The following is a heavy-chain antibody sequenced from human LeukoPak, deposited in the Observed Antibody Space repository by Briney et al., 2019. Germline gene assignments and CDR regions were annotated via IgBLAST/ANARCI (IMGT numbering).Heavy chain of an antibody. D-gene: IGHD6-19*01. CDR1: GGSISSYY. CDR3: ATHSSGWPDAFDI. CDR2: IYYSGST. J-gene: IGHJ3*02. V-gene: IGHV4-59*08. Sequence: SETLSLTCTVSGGSISSYYWSWIRQPPGKGLEWIGYIYYSGSTNYNPSLKSRGTISVDTSKNQFSLKLSSVTAADTAVYYCATHSSGWPDAFDIWGQGTMVTASS.